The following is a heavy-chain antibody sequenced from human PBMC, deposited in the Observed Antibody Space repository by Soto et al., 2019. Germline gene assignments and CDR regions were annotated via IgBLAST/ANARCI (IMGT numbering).Heavy chain of an antibody. V-gene: IGHV4-59*08. J-gene: IGHJ6*03. Sequence: SETLSLTCTVSGGSISSYYWSWIRQPPGKGLEWIGYIYYSGSTNYNPSLKSRVTISVDTSKNQFSLKLSSVTAADTAVYYCARLAEADYYYYYMDVWGKGTTVTVSS. CDR2: IYYSGST. CDR1: GGSISSYY. CDR3: ARLAEADYYYYYMDV.